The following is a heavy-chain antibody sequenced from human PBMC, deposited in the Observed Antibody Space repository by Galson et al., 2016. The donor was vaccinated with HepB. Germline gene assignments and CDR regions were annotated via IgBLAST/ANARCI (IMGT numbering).Heavy chain of an antibody. CDR2: IKSEAHGGTT. CDR3: TTDNDNNYGDGDSDY. CDR1: GFTFKNVW. V-gene: IGHV3-15*01. J-gene: IGHJ4*02. D-gene: IGHD4/OR15-4a*01. Sequence: SLRLSCAASGFTFKNVWMSWVRQAPGKGLEWVGRIKSEAHGGTTDSAAIVKGRFTISRDDSINTLYLQMNSLKTDDTGVYYCTTDNDNNYGDGDSDYWGQGTLVTVSS.